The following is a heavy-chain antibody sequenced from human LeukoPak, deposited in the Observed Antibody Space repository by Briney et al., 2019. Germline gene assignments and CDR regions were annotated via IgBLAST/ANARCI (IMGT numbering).Heavy chain of an antibody. CDR3: ARRAGDYSHPYDY. CDR2: IYSGGNT. V-gene: IGHV3-53*01. D-gene: IGHD3-22*01. J-gene: IGHJ4*02. CDR1: GFTFSSNS. Sequence: PGGSLRLSCTVSGFTFSSNSMSWVRQARGKGLEGVSFIYSGGNTQYSASVKGRFTISRDNSKNTLYLQMNSLRAEDTAVYYCARRAGDYSHPYDYWGQGTLVTVSS.